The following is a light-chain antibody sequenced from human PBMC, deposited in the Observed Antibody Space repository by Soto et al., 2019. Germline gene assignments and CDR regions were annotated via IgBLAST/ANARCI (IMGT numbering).Light chain of an antibody. CDR1: QGITDD. CDR3: QHYNSYSEA. V-gene: IGKV1-6*01. J-gene: IGKJ1*01. CDR2: AAS. Sequence: AIQMTQSPSSLSASVGDRVTITCRASQGITDDLGWYQQIPGKAPKLLIYAASNLQSGVPSRFSGSGSGTDFTLTISSLQPEDFDTYYCQHYNSYSEALGQGTKVDIK.